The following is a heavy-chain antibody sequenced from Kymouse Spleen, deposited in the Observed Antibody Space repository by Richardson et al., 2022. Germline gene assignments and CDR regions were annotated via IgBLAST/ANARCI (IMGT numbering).Heavy chain of an antibody. CDR3: AKDGNSSGWYPNWFDP. CDR2: ISWNSGSI. Sequence: EVQLVESGGGLVQPGRSLRLSCAASGFTFDDYAMHWVRQAPGKGLEWVSGISWNSGSIGYADSVKGRFTISRDNAKNSLYLQMNSLRAEDTALYYCAKDGNSSGWYPNWFDPWGQGTLVTVSS. V-gene: IGHV3-9*01. D-gene: IGHD6-19*01. J-gene: IGHJ5*02. CDR1: GFTFDDYA.